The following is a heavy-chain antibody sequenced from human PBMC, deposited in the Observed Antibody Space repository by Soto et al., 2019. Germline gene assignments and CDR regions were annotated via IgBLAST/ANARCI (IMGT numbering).Heavy chain of an antibody. V-gene: IGHV1-18*01. CDR3: ARGASCSSASCYDNFHYGLAV. CDR1: GYTFTNYG. D-gene: IGHD2-2*01. J-gene: IGHJ6*02. Sequence: GPEVKKPGASVKVSCKASGYTFTNYGITWVRQAPGQGLEWMGWITASNGNTNYAREIQGRLTLTRDTSTSTAYMELRSLRSDETAVYYGARGASCSSASCYDNFHYGLAVWGPGTTVIVSS. CDR2: ITASNGNT.